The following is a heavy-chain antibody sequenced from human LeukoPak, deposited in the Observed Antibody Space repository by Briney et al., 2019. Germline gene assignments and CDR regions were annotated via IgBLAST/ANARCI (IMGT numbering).Heavy chain of an antibody. CDR3: AKDTPTTGYHLDS. J-gene: IGHJ4*02. CDR1: GFTLRGYG. Sequence: PGGSLRLSCAASGFTLRGYGMHWVRQAPGKGLEWVAFIRYDGSDKSYADSVKGRFTISRDNSENTLYLQINSLRVEDTAVCYCAKDTPTTGYHLDSWGQGTLVTVSS. D-gene: IGHD1-1*01. CDR2: IRYDGSDK. V-gene: IGHV3-30*02.